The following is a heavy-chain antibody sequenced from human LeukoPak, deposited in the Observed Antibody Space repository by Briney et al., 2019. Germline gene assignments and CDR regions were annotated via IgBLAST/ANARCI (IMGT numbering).Heavy chain of an antibody. J-gene: IGHJ4*02. Sequence: SETLSLTCTVSGSSMNNYYWTRIRQSPGKGLEWIGYFHYTRNTNYNPSLRGRVTMSADTSKNQFSLKLNSVTAADTAVYYCARRARATAGGDYFDYWGQGTLVTVSS. CDR2: FHYTRNT. V-gene: IGHV4-59*08. D-gene: IGHD6-13*01. CDR3: ARRARATAGGDYFDY. CDR1: GSSMNNYY.